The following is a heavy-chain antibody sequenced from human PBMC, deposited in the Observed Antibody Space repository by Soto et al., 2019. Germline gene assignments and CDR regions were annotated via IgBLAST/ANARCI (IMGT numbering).Heavy chain of an antibody. J-gene: IGHJ6*02. CDR1: GFTFSSYG. CDR2: IWYDGSNK. V-gene: IGHV3-33*01. Sequence: QVQLVESGGGVVQPGRSLRLSCAASGFTFSSYGMHWVRQAPGKGLEWVAVIWYDGSNKYYADSVKGRFTISRDNSKNTLYLQMNSLRAEDTAVYYCARDTSPGYYYGMDVWGQGTTVTVSS. CDR3: ARDTSPGYYYGMDV.